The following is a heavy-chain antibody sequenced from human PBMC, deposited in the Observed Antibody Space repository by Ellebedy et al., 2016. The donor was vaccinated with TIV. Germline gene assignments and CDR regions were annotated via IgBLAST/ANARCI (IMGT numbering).Heavy chain of an antibody. CDR3: AKDALEVVPAAPHY. CDR2: ISYDGSNK. V-gene: IGHV3-30*18. CDR1: GFTFSNYG. D-gene: IGHD2-2*01. Sequence: GGSLRLXCAASGFTFSNYGIHWVRQARGKGLEWVAVISYDGSNKYYADSVRGRFTISKDNSKNTLYLQMNSLRPDDTAVYYCAKDALEVVPAAPHYWGQGTLVTVSS. J-gene: IGHJ4*02.